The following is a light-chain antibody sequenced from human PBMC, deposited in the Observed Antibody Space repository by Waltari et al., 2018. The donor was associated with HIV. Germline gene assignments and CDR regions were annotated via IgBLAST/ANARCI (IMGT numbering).Light chain of an antibody. CDR3: GSYTSSSTYV. J-gene: IGLJ1*01. CDR2: DVD. V-gene: IGLV2-14*03. Sequence: QSALTQPASVSGSPGQSITISFSGPSSDVGSYNYVSWYQHHPGQAPKLMIYDVDNRLPGVSSRFSGSKSGNTASLTISGLRAEDEAEYYCGSYTSSSTYVFGTGTEVTVL. CDR1: SSDVGSYNY.